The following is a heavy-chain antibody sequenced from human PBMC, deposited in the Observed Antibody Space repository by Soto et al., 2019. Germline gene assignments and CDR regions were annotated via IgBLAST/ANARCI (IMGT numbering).Heavy chain of an antibody. J-gene: IGHJ4*02. D-gene: IGHD6-19*01. CDR3: AAHRRGWQEDY. CDR2: IIGDGSDI. Sequence: EVQVVESGGGLVQPGGSLRLSCEVSGLTFSNYWMHWVHQAPGKGLVWVSRIIGDGSDIRYADSVRGRFTVSRDNAKNTVDLQMNSLRVEDTAVYYCAAHRRGWQEDYWGQGTLVTVSS. V-gene: IGHV3-74*01. CDR1: GLTFSNYW.